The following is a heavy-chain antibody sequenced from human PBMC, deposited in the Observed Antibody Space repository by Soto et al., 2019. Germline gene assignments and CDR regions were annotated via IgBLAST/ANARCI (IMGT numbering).Heavy chain of an antibody. Sequence: SETLSLTCAVSGASIGTSNWWSWVRQSPGKGLEWIGEIHDSGSTESNPSLKSRVTISLDKSKNQFSLKLSSVTAADTAVYYCARRWGSTFDIWGQGTMVTVSS. D-gene: IGHD3-16*01. CDR3: ARRWGSTFDI. CDR1: GASIGTSNW. V-gene: IGHV4-4*02. J-gene: IGHJ3*02. CDR2: IHDSGST.